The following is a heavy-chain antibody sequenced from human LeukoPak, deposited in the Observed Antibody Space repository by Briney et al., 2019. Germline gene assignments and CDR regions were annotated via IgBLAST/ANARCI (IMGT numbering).Heavy chain of an antibody. V-gene: IGHV4-61*02. J-gene: IGHJ6*03. CDR1: GGSISTGSYY. D-gene: IGHD2-15*01. CDR3: ARDLVVVAATQPNYYYYYYMDV. CDR2: IYTSGST. Sequence: PSETLSLTCTVSGGSISTGSYYWSWIRQPAGKGLEWIGRIYTSGSTNYNPSLKSRVTISVDTSKNQFSLKLSSVTAADTAVYYCARDLVVVAATQPNYYYYYYMDVWGKGTTVTISS.